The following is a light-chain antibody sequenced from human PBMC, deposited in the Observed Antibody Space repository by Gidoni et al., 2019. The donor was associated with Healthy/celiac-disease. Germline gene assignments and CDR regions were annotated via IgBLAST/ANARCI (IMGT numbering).Light chain of an antibody. V-gene: IGKV1-5*03. CDR1: QSISSW. CDR2: KAS. CDR3: QQYNSYSRT. Sequence: DIQMTQSPSTLSASVGDRVTITCRASQSISSWLAWYQQKPGKAPQLLIYKASRLESGVPSRFSGSGSGTEFTITISSLQPDDFATYYCQQYNSYSRTFGHGTKVEIK. J-gene: IGKJ1*01.